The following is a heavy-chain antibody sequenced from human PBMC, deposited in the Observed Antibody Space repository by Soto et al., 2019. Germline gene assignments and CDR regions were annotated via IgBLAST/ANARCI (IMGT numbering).Heavy chain of an antibody. D-gene: IGHD3-9*01. CDR3: ARWRGIFTGYYWGQYRGGTDYFDY. Sequence: SETLSLTCAVYGGSFSGYYWSWIRQPPGKGLEWIGEINHSGSTNYNPSLKSRVTISVDTSNNQFSLKLSSVTAANTAVYYCARWRGIFTGYYWGQYRGGTDYFDYWGQGTLVTVSS. CDR2: INHSGST. CDR1: GGSFSGYY. J-gene: IGHJ4*02. V-gene: IGHV4-34*01.